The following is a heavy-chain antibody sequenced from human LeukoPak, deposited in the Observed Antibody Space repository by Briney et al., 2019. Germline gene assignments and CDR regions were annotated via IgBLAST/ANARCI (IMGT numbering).Heavy chain of an antibody. J-gene: IGHJ4*02. Sequence: GGSLRLSCAASGLTFSKYAMSWVRQAPGKGLEWVSAISPSDGNTFYARSVRGRFTISRDNSKNTLSLQMHSLRAEDTALYYCAKDSSVPYGITDWGQGTLVTVSS. V-gene: IGHV3-23*01. CDR1: GLTFSKYA. CDR2: ISPSDGNT. CDR3: AKDSSVPYGITD. D-gene: IGHD4-17*01.